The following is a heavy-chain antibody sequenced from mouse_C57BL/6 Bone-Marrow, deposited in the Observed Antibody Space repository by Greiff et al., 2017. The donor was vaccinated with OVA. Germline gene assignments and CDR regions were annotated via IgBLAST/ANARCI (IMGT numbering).Heavy chain of an antibody. CDR3: ARLRPDY. CDR1: GYTFTSYG. J-gene: IGHJ2*01. D-gene: IGHD2-12*01. Sequence: QVQLQQSGAELARPGASVKLSCKASGYTFTSYGISWVKQRTGQGLEWIGVINPNYGTTSYNQKFKGKATLTVDQSSSTAYMQLNSLTSEDSAVYYCARLRPDYWGQGTTLTVSS. V-gene: IGHV1-81*01. CDR2: INPNYGTT.